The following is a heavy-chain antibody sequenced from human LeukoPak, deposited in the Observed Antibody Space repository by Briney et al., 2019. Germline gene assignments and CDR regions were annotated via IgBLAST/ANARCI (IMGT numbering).Heavy chain of an antibody. D-gene: IGHD4-11*01. V-gene: IGHV4-59*01. CDR1: GGSISSYY. J-gene: IGHJ4*02. CDR3: ARVIYSGNYAFDY. Sequence: MSSETLSLTCTVSGGSISSYYWSWIRQPPGKGLEWIGYIYYSGSTNYNPSLKSRVTISVDTSKNQFSLKLSSVTAADTAVYYCARVIYSGNYAFDYWGQGTLVTVSS. CDR2: IYYSGST.